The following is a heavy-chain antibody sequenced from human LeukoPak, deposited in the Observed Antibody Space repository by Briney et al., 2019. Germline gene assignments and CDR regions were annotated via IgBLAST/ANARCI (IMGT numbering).Heavy chain of an antibody. CDR1: GLILSRYA. J-gene: IGHJ6*02. CDR3: AKSWGRFGEQFPLYHGMDV. CDR2: ISAGGAGT. Sequence: GGSLRLSCAASGLILSRYAMIWVRQAPGKGLEWVSAISAGGAGTYYAGSVRGRFTISRDNSANTIFLQMNSLSAEDTGLYYCAKSWGRFGEQFPLYHGMDVWGQGTTVTVSS. V-gene: IGHV3-23*01. D-gene: IGHD3-10*01.